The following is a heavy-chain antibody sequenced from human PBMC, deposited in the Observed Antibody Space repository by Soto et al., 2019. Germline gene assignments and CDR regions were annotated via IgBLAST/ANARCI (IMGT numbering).Heavy chain of an antibody. J-gene: IGHJ6*02. CDR1: GDSVSSNSAA. D-gene: IGHD6-19*01. V-gene: IGHV6-1*01. CDR2: TYYRSKWYN. Sequence: SQTLSLTCAISGDSVSSNSAAWNWIRPSPSRGLEWLGRTYYRSKWYNDYAVSVKSRITINPDTSKNQFSLQLNSVTPEDTAVYYCARSSGWDNYYYYGMDVWGQGTTVTVSS. CDR3: ARSSGWDNYYYYGMDV.